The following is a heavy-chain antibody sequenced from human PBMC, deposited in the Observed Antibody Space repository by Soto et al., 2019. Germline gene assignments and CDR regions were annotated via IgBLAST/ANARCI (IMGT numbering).Heavy chain of an antibody. D-gene: IGHD2-2*01. CDR2: IYYSGST. Sequence: SETLSLTCTVSGGSISSYYWSWIRQPPGKGLEWIGYIYYSGSTNYNPSLKSRVTISVDTAKNQFSLRLSSVTAADTAVYYCARLICSSTSCARPYFDYWGQGTLVTVSS. CDR3: ARLICSSTSCARPYFDY. J-gene: IGHJ4*02. CDR1: GGSISSYY. V-gene: IGHV4-59*08.